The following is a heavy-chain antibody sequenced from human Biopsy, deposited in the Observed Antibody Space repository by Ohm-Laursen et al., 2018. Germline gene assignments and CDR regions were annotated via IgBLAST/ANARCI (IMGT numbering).Heavy chain of an antibody. CDR2: ISYTGGI. D-gene: IGHD2-2*01. CDR1: GCAISGYH. Sequence: SDTLSLTCVVSGCAISGYHWSWIRKSPGKGLEWLAYISYTGGITSNPSLNGRATMSLDTSKNQFSLRLIYVTAADTAVYYCARMPHFDYWGQGILVTVSS. J-gene: IGHJ4*02. V-gene: IGHV4-59*07. CDR3: ARMPHFDY.